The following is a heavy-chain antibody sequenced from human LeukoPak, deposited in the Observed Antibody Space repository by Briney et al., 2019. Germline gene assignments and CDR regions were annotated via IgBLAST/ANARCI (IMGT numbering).Heavy chain of an antibody. V-gene: IGHV3-7*01. D-gene: IGHD6-19*01. J-gene: IGHJ4*02. CDR3: ARDREAVADYYFDY. CDR2: IKQDGSEK. CDR1: GFTFSSYW. Sequence: GGSLRLSCAASGFTFSSYWMGWVRQAPGKGLEWVANIKQDGSEKYYVDSVKGRFTISRGNAKNSLYLQMNSLRAEDTAVYYCARDREAVADYYFDYWGQGTLVTVSS.